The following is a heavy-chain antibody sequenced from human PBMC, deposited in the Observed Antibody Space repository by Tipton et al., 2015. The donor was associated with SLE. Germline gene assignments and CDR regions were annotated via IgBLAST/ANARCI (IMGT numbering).Heavy chain of an antibody. V-gene: IGHV3-9*01. CDR1: GFTLNKYA. CDR3: VKDIEPGGADV. CDR2: FSLDSDNI. Sequence: RSLRLSCAASGFTLNKYAMHWVRQTPGKGLEWVAGFSLDSDNIGYADSVKGRFTTSRDNAKNALYLQMNSLRAEDTALYYCVKDIEPGGADVWRLGTTVTVSS. D-gene: IGHD4-17*01. J-gene: IGHJ6*02.